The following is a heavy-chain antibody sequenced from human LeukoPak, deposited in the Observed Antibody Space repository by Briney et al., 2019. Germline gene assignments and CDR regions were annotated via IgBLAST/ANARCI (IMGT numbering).Heavy chain of an antibody. J-gene: IGHJ4*02. Sequence: SETLSLTCTVSGGSISSSSYYWGWIRQPPGKGLEWIGSIYYSGSTYYNPPLKSRVTISVDTSKNQFSLKLSSVTAADTAVYYCASLPPHSAQILRFLEGNPYYFDYWGQGTLVTVSS. CDR1: GGSISSSSYY. D-gene: IGHD3-3*01. CDR3: ASLPPHSAQILRFLEGNPYYFDY. CDR2: IYYSGST. V-gene: IGHV4-39*01.